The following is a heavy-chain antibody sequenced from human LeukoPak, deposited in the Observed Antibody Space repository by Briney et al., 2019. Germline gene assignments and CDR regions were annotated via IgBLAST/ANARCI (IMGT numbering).Heavy chain of an antibody. CDR2: ISGSGGST. J-gene: IGHJ4*02. Sequence: GGSLRLSCAASGFTFSSYAMSCVRRAPGRGLEWVSGISGSGGSTYYAHSVKRRFNISRDNHKNTLYLQMNSLRAEDTAVYYCASNNDYGDHKYDYWGQGTLVTVSS. CDR1: GFTFSSYA. V-gene: IGHV3-23*01. CDR3: ASNNDYGDHKYDY. D-gene: IGHD4-17*01.